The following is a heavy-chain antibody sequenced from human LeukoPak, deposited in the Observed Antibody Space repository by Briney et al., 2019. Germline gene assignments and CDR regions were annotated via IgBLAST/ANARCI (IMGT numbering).Heavy chain of an antibody. Sequence: SQTLSLTCTVSGGSISSGSYYWSWIRQPAGKGLEWMGRIYTSGSTNYNPSPKSRVTISVDTSKIPFSLKLSSVTAAETDVYYCARDCGGVLCYYYMDVWGKGTTVTVSS. V-gene: IGHV4-61*02. CDR1: GGSISSGSYY. CDR3: ARDCGGVLCYYYMDV. J-gene: IGHJ6*03. CDR2: IYTSGST. D-gene: IGHD2-21*01.